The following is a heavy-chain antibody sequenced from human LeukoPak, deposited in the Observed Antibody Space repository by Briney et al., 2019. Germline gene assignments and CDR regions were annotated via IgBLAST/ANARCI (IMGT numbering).Heavy chain of an antibody. J-gene: IGHJ5*02. Sequence: ASVKVSCKASGYTFTGYYTHWVRQAPGQGLEWMGWINPNSGGTNYAQKFQGRVTMTRDTSISTAYMELSRLRSDDTAVYYCARDSSGYDYAGNWFDPWGQGTLVTVSS. CDR3: ARDSSGYDYAGNWFDP. CDR2: INPNSGGT. CDR1: GYTFTGYY. V-gene: IGHV1-2*02. D-gene: IGHD5-12*01.